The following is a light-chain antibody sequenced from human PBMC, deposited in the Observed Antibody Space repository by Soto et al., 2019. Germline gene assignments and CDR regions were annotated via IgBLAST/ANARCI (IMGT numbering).Light chain of an antibody. V-gene: IGKV3-20*01. CDR3: QHYGSSPQT. J-gene: IGKJ1*01. Sequence: EIVLTQSPGTLSLSPGERATLSCRASQSVWNNYLAWYQQKPGQAPRLLIYGASSRATGIPDKFSGSGSGTDFTLTISRLEPEVFAVYYCQHYGSSPQTFGQGTKVEIK. CDR1: QSVWNNY. CDR2: GAS.